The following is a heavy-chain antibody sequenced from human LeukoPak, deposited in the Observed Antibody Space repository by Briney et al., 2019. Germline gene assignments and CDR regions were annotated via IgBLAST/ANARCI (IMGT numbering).Heavy chain of an antibody. D-gene: IGHD3-10*01. J-gene: IGHJ5*02. CDR1: GFTFSVYA. CDR3: ARDIGYPSGGLLGLFDP. Sequence: GGSLRLSCAASGFTFSVYAMHWVRQAPGKGLEWVAFIRFDENNKYYADSVKGRFTISRDNSKNTLYLQMNSLRAEDTAVYYCARDIGYPSGGLLGLFDPWGQGTLVTVSS. CDR2: IRFDENNK. V-gene: IGHV3-30*02.